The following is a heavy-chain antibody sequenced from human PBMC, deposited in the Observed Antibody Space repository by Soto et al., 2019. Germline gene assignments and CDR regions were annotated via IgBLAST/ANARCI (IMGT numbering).Heavy chain of an antibody. J-gene: IGHJ3*02. CDR1: GYIFTTYW. CDR2: IDPIESYS. D-gene: IGHD1-7*01. CDR3: ARHTDGTAAFGAFDI. Sequence: PGESLKISCQGSGYIFTTYWMSWVRQMPGKGLEWMGRIDPIESYSNYNPSFRGHVTFSVDKAISTAYLQWSDPKASDTAIYYCARHTDGTAAFGAFDIWGQGKLVTVSS. V-gene: IGHV5-10-1*01.